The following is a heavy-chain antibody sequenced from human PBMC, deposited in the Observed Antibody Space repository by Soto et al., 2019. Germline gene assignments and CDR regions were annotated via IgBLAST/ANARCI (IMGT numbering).Heavy chain of an antibody. Sequence: PGESLKISCEGSGYSFTIFRVNWVRQIPGKGLEWMGRINPTDSYAEYSPSFQGHVTISIDKSVNTAYLQWSSLKASDTAVYYCARQMTSQFDYWGQGTLVTV. CDR3: ARQMTSQFDY. D-gene: IGHD2-21*02. CDR2: INPTDSYA. V-gene: IGHV5-10-1*01. J-gene: IGHJ4*02. CDR1: GYSFTIFR.